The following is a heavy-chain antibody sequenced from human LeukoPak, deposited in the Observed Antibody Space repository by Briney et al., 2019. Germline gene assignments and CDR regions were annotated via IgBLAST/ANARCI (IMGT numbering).Heavy chain of an antibody. Sequence: PSETLSLTCIVSGDSNSSSSYFWGWIRQPPGKGLEWIGNIDYSGSTYYNPSLKSRVTISVETSKNQFSLKLTSVTAADTAVYYCAPIRVSTFCFDYWGQGTLVTVSS. D-gene: IGHD2-8*01. CDR1: GDSNSSSSYF. CDR3: APIRVSTFCFDY. V-gene: IGHV4-39*01. CDR2: IDYSGST. J-gene: IGHJ4*02.